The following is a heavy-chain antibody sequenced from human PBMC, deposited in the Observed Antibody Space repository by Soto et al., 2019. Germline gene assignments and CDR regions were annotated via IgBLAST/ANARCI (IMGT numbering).Heavy chain of an antibody. V-gene: IGHV3-23*01. D-gene: IGHD2-8*01. J-gene: IGHJ6*02. Sequence: GGSLRLSCAASGFTFSSYAMSWVRQAPGKGLEWVSAISGSGGSTYYADSVKGRFTISRDNSKNTLYLQMNSLRAEDTAAYYRAKYGVTDIVLMVYAIPYYYYYGMDVWGQGTTVTVSS. CDR2: ISGSGGST. CDR1: GFTFSSYA. CDR3: AKYGVTDIVLMVYAIPYYYYYGMDV.